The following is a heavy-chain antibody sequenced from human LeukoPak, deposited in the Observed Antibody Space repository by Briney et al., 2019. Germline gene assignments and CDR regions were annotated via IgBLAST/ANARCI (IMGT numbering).Heavy chain of an antibody. Sequence: GGSLRLSCAASGFTFSSYAMHWVRQAPGNGLEWVGVISYDGSNKYYADSVKGRFTISRDNSKNTLYLQMNSLRAEDTAVYYCARDLGDIVVVPAAQIDYWGQGTLVTVSS. CDR1: GFTFSSYA. CDR3: ARDLGDIVVVPAAQIDY. V-gene: IGHV3-30*04. D-gene: IGHD2-2*01. CDR2: ISYDGSNK. J-gene: IGHJ4*02.